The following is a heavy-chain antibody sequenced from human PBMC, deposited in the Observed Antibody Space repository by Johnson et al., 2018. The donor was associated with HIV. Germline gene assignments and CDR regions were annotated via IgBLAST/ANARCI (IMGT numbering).Heavy chain of an antibody. CDR2: MSYDGSSK. V-gene: IGHV3-30*04. J-gene: IGHJ3*02. Sequence: QVQLVESGGGVVQPGRSLRLSCAASGFTFSSYAMHWVRQAPGKGLEWVAVMSYDGSSKYYADSVKGRFTISRDNSRNTLYLQMNSLRAEDTAVYYCARAENCCRGGSCYWECAFDIWGQGTMVTVSS. D-gene: IGHD2-15*01. CDR1: GFTFSSYA. CDR3: ARAENCCRGGSCYWECAFDI.